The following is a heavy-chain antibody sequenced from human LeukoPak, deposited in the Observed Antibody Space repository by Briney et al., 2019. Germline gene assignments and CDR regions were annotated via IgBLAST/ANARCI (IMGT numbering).Heavy chain of an antibody. CDR1: GFTLSLYG. CDR3: VRDPSSVRLPFGS. Sequence: GGSLRLSCAVSGFTLSLYGMNWVRQAPGKGLEWISHISASSSGIFYADSVKGRFITSRDNTRSSLYPQMNSLRAEDTAVYYCVRDPSSVRLPFGSWGQETLVTVSS. V-gene: IGHV3-48*01. D-gene: IGHD6-6*01. CDR2: ISASSSGI. J-gene: IGHJ4*02.